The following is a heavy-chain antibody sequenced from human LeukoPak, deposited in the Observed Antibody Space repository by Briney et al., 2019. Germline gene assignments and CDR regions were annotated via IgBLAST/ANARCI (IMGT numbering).Heavy chain of an antibody. J-gene: IGHJ4*02. V-gene: IGHV3-23*01. Sequence: GGSLRLSCAASGFTFSSYWMSWVRQAPGKGLEWVSAISGSGGSTYYADSVKGRFTISRDNSKNTLYLQMNSLRAEDTAVYYCAKEYSYGSGSLYFDYWGQGTLVTVSS. CDR2: ISGSGGST. CDR1: GFTFSSYW. D-gene: IGHD5-18*01. CDR3: AKEYSYGSGSLYFDY.